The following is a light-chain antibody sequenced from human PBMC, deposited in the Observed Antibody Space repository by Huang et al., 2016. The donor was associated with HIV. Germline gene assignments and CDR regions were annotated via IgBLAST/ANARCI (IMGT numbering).Light chain of an antibody. V-gene: IGKV1-39*01. CDR1: QSITTY. J-gene: IGKJ1*01. CDR3: QQGYTTSWT. Sequence: DIQMTQSPSSLSASVGDRVTITCRASQSITTYLNWYQQKPGKAPTLLIEATDSLQSGVPSRFSGRGSGTEFTLTISSLQPDDFATYYCQQGYTTSWTFGPGTKVE. CDR2: ATD.